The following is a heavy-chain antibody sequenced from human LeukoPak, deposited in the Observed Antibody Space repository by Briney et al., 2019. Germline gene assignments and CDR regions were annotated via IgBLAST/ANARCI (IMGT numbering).Heavy chain of an antibody. J-gene: IGHJ4*02. D-gene: IGHD2-15*01. CDR1: GFTFSSYS. V-gene: IGHV3-21*04. Sequence: PGGSLRLSCAASGFTFSSYSMNWVRQAPGKGLEWVSSISSSSSYIYYADSVKGRFTISRDNAKNSLYLQMNSLRAEDTALYYCAKDRSVVVAAGFDYWGQGTLVTVSS. CDR3: AKDRSVVVAAGFDY. CDR2: ISSSSSYI.